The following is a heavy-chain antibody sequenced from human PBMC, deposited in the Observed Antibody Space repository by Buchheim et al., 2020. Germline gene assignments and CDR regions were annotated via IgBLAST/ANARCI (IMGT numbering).Heavy chain of an antibody. D-gene: IGHD4-17*01. CDR2: ISYDGSNK. Sequence: QVQLVESGGGVVQPGRSLRLPCAASGFTFSSYGMHWVRQAPGKGLEWVAVISYDGSNKYYADSVKGRFTISRDNSKNTLYLQMNSLRAEDTAVYYCAKEARPNYGDYQVLYYYYGMDVWGQGTT. CDR3: AKEARPNYGDYQVLYYYYGMDV. J-gene: IGHJ6*02. CDR1: GFTFSSYG. V-gene: IGHV3-30*18.